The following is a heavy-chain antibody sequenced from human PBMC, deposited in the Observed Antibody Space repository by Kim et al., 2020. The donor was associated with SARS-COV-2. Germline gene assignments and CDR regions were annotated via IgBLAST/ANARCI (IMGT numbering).Heavy chain of an antibody. V-gene: IGHV3-64D*09. CDR1: GFTFSSYA. CDR3: VKGEDFVYYYGSGFFD. J-gene: IGHJ4*01. D-gene: IGHD3-10*01. CDR2: ISSNGGST. Sequence: GGSLRLSCSASGFTFSSYAMHWVRQAPGKGLEYVSAISSNGGSTYYADSVKGRFTISRDNSKNTLYLQMSSLRAEDTAVYYCVKGEDFVYYYGSGFFDWVQGTLVTVSS.